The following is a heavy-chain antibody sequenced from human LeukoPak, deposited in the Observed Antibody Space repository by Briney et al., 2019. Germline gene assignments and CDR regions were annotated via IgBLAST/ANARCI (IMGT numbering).Heavy chain of an antibody. CDR3: ASTSNYSFNI. CDR1: GGSISSYY. Sequence: SETLSLTCTVSGGSISSYYWSWLRQPPGKGLEWIGYIYYSGSTNSNPSLKSRVTISVDTSKNQFSLKVRSVTAADTAVYYCASTSNYSFNIWGRGTMVTVSS. J-gene: IGHJ3*02. V-gene: IGHV4-59*08. D-gene: IGHD5-24*01. CDR2: IYYSGST.